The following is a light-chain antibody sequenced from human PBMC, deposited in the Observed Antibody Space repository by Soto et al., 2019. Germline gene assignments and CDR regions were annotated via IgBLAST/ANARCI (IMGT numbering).Light chain of an antibody. V-gene: IGLV2-14*01. CDR3: ISYTNTNTLE. CDR2: EVS. J-gene: IGLJ2*01. CDR1: SSDVGGYNF. Sequence: QSALTQPASVSGSPGQSITISCTGTSSDVGGYNFVSWYQQHPGKAPKLLIYEVSNRPSGVSRRFSGSKSGSTASLTISGLQTEDEADYYCISYTNTNTLEFGGGTKLTVL.